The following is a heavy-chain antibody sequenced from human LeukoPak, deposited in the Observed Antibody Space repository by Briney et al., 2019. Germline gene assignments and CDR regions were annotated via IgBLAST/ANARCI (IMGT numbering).Heavy chain of an antibody. D-gene: IGHD6-6*01. Sequence: PGGSLRLSFPASGFTSSSYAMSWVRQVPGKGFEWAPVISGRGAGSYYADSVKGRVTVSRDNSKNTVFRQMNSLRAEDTAVYYCAKHPDFSSSSRYLDFWGQGTLVTVSS. V-gene: IGHV3-23*01. CDR2: ISGRGAGS. J-gene: IGHJ4*02. CDR3: AKHPDFSSSSRYLDF. CDR1: GFTSSSYA.